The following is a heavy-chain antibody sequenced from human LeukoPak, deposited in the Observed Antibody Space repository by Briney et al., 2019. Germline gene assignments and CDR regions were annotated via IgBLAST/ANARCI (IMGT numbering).Heavy chain of an antibody. Sequence: GRSLRLSCAASGFTFSSYAMHWVRQAPGKGLEWVAVISYDGSNKYYADSVKGRFTISRDNSKNTLYLQMNSLRAEDTAVYYCARGGVLGDIVLMVYATAFDYWGQGTLVTVSS. CDR2: ISYDGSNK. D-gene: IGHD2-8*01. J-gene: IGHJ4*02. CDR1: GFTFSSYA. CDR3: ARGGVLGDIVLMVYATAFDY. V-gene: IGHV3-30*01.